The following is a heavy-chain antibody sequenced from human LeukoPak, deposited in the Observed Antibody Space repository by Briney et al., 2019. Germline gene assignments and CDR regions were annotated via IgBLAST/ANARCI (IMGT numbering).Heavy chain of an antibody. Sequence: GGSLRLSCAASGFTFSSYWMSWVRQAPGKGLEWVASIKQDGREKYYVDSVKGRFTISRDNAKNSLYLQMNSLRAEDTAVYYCASGGGPTRSGYVFDMWGQGTLVTVSS. V-gene: IGHV3-7*01. J-gene: IGHJ3*02. CDR3: ASGGGPTRSGYVFDM. CDR1: GFTFSSYW. D-gene: IGHD1-26*01. CDR2: IKQDGREK.